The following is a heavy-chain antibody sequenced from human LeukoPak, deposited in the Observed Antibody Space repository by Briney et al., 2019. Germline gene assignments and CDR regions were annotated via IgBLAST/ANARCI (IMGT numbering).Heavy chain of an antibody. CDR1: GGSISSDTYY. J-gene: IGHJ4*02. V-gene: IGHV4-39*07. Sequence: PSETLSLTCTVSGGSISSDTYYWGWIRQPPGKGLEWIGSVYYSGTTYYNPSLKSRVTISVDTSKNQFSLKLSSVTAADTAVYYCVRTNYYTSGSLEDYWGQGTLVTVSS. D-gene: IGHD3-10*01. CDR3: VRTNYYTSGSLEDY. CDR2: VYYSGTT.